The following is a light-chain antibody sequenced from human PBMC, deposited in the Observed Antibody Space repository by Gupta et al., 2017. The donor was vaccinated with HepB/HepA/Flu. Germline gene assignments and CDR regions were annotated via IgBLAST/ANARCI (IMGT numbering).Light chain of an antibody. CDR2: GTS. CDR1: QNMNYKL. J-gene: IGKJ2*02. V-gene: IGKV3-20*01. CDR3: HVYRWSCT. Sequence: PDTVSLAPGARTSRSCMASQNMNYKLVSWLQRKPRQSPRLIIYGTSSSASGIAGRFSGSGGAKDFTLTSDGLEPEDCAKYYWHVYRWSCTFGQGTKVEI.